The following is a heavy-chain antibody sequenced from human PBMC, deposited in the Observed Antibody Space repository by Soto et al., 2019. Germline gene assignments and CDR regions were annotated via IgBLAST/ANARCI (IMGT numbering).Heavy chain of an antibody. J-gene: IGHJ4*02. CDR2: ISYDGSNN. CDR3: ARESGGWQLFVY. V-gene: IGHV3-30-3*01. D-gene: IGHD6-19*01. CDR1: GFTFSSYT. Sequence: QVQLVESGGGVVQPGRSLRLSCAASGFTFSSYTIHWVRQAPGKGLEWVALISYDGSNNYYADSVKGRFTISRDNSKNTLYLQMNSLRAEDTAVYYCARESGGWQLFVYWGQGTLVTVSS.